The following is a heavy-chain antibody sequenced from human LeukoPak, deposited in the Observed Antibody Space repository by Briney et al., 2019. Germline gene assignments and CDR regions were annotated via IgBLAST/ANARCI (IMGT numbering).Heavy chain of an antibody. CDR2: IYYSEST. CDR1: GGSLSSGNYY. J-gene: IGHJ4*02. V-gene: IGHV4-31*03. Sequence: SETLSLTCTLFGGSLSSGNYYWNWIRQHPGKGLEWIGYIYYSESTYSNPSLKSRVTISIDTSKNQFSLKLSSVTVADTAVYFCARSAGVNYFDYWGQGTLVTVSS. D-gene: IGHD7-27*01. CDR3: ARSAGVNYFDY.